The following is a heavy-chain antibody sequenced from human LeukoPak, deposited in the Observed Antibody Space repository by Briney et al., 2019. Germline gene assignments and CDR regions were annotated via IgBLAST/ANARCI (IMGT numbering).Heavy chain of an antibody. CDR3: ARLLPSDIVVVPAAMSVWFDP. J-gene: IGHJ5*02. CDR1: GYSFTSYW. V-gene: IGHV5-51*01. Sequence: GESLKISCKGSGYSFTSYWIGWVRQMPGKGLEWMGIIYPDDSDTRYSPSFQGQVTISADKSISTAYLQWSSLKASDTAMYYCARLLPSDIVVVPAAMSVWFDPWGQGTLVTVSS. D-gene: IGHD2-2*01. CDR2: IYPDDSDT.